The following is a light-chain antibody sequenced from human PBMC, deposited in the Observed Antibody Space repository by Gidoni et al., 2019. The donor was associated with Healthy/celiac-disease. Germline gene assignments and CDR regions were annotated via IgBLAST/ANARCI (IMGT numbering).Light chain of an antibody. V-gene: IGKV3-20*01. J-gene: IGKJ4*01. CDR2: GAS. CDR3: QQYGSSPSAT. CDR1: QSVSSSY. Sequence: EIVLTQSPGTLSLSPGERATLSCRASQSVSSSYLAWYQQKPGQAPRLLIYGASSRATGIPDRFSGSGSGTDFTLTISRLEPEDFAVYYCQQYGSSPSATFXGXTKVXIK.